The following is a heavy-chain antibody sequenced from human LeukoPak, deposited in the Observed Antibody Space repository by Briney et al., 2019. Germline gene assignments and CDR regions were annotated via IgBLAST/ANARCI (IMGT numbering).Heavy chain of an antibody. D-gene: IGHD3-16*02. Sequence: GGSLRLSCAASGFTFSSYWMSWVRQAPGKGLEWVANIKHDGSEKYYVDSVKGRFTISRDNAKNSLYLQMNSLRAEDTAVYYCARDLVDNYDYVWGSYRTDLFDYWGQGTLVTVSS. CDR1: GFTFSSYW. J-gene: IGHJ4*02. CDR2: IKHDGSEK. V-gene: IGHV3-7*03. CDR3: ARDLVDNYDYVWGSYRTDLFDY.